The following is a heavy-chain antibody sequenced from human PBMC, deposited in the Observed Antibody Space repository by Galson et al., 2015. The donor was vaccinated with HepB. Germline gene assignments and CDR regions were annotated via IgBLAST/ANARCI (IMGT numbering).Heavy chain of an antibody. CDR2: IYYSGST. Sequence: TLSLTCTVSGGSISSGGYYWSWIRQHPGKGLEWIGYIYYSGSTYYNPSLRSRATISVDTSKNQFSLKLSSVTASDTAVYYCASSEVVIGAFDIWGQGTMVTVSS. J-gene: IGHJ3*02. D-gene: IGHD3-22*01. V-gene: IGHV4-31*03. CDR1: GGSISSGGYY. CDR3: ASSEVVIGAFDI.